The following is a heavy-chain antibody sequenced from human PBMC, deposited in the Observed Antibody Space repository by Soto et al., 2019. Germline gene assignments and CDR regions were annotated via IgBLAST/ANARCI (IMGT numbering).Heavy chain of an antibody. D-gene: IGHD4-17*01. CDR3: ARGEAPTVTTQVSYYYGMDV. CDR2: IIPIFGTA. V-gene: IGHV1-69*01. CDR1: GGTFSSYA. Sequence: QVQLVQSGAEVKKPGSSVKVSCKASGGTFSSYAISWVRQAPGQGLEWMGGIIPIFGTANYAQKFQGRVTITADESTSTGDMELSSLRSEDTAVYYCARGEAPTVTTQVSYYYGMDVWGQGTTVTVSS. J-gene: IGHJ6*02.